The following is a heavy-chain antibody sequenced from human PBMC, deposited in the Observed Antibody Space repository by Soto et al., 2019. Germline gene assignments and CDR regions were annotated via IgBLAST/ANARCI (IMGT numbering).Heavy chain of an antibody. CDR1: GVSIHNSHSF. D-gene: IGHD2-15*01. CDR3: GRVVEGATRHTDFDS. CDR2: IYYSGGA. J-gene: IGHJ5*01. Sequence: NPSETLSLTCAVSGVSIHNSHSFWGWIRRPPGKGLEFIGSIYYSGGANYNPSLKSRVTISLDTSKNQFSLTVNSVTAADTAIYYCGRVVEGATRHTDFDSQGQGTLVTVSS. V-gene: IGHV4-39*01.